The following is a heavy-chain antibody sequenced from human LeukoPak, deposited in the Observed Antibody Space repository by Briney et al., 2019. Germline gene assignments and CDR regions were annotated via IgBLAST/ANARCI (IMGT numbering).Heavy chain of an antibody. CDR1: GFTFSSYA. J-gene: IGHJ4*02. V-gene: IGHV3-30-3*01. CDR3: ARDPVIDTVTTANY. Sequence: PGRSLRLSCAASGFTFSSYAMHWVRQAPGKGLEWVAVISYDGSNKYYADSVEGRFTISRDNSKNTLYLQMNSLRAEDTAVYYCARDPVIDTVTTANYWGQGTLVTVSS. D-gene: IGHD4-17*01. CDR2: ISYDGSNK.